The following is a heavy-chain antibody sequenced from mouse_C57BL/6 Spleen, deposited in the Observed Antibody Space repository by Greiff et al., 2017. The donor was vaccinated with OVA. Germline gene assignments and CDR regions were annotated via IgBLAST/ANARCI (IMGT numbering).Heavy chain of an antibody. J-gene: IGHJ2*01. CDR2: INPNNGGT. D-gene: IGHD2-4*01. V-gene: IGHV1-26*01. Sequence: EVQLQQSGPELVKPGASVKISCKASGYTFTDYYMNWVKQSHGKSLEWIGDINPNNGGTSYNQKFKGKATLTVDKSSSTAYMELRSLTPEDSAVYYCATYDYDDYFDYWGQGTTLTVSS. CDR3: ATYDYDDYFDY. CDR1: GYTFTDYY.